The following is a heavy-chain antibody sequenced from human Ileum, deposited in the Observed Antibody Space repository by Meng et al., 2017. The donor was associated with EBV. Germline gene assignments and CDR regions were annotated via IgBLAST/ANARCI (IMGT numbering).Heavy chain of an antibody. D-gene: IGHD3-22*01. V-gene: IGHV4-34*01. Sequence: QVQLQQWGAGLLKPSETLCLTCAVYGGSLSGYYWSWIRQPPGKGLEWIGEITHSGSTNYNSSLKSRVTILVDTSKNQLSLKMNSVTAADTAVYYCARCYDSSGYYELNHFDHWGQGTLVTVSS. CDR3: ARCYDSSGYYELNHFDH. CDR2: ITHSGST. CDR1: GGSLSGYY. J-gene: IGHJ4*02.